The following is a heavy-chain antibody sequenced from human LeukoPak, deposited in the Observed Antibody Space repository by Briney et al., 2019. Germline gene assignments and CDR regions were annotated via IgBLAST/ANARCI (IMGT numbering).Heavy chain of an antibody. CDR2: IIPILGIA. CDR1: GGTFSSYA. D-gene: IGHD3-10*01. CDR3: ILVRGVIR. J-gene: IGHJ1*01. V-gene: IGHV1-69*04. Sequence: GASAKVSCKASGGTFSSYAISWVRQAPGQGLEWMGRIIPILGIANYAQKFQGRVTITADKSTSTAYTELSSLRSEDTAVYYCILVRGVIRWGQGTLVTVSS.